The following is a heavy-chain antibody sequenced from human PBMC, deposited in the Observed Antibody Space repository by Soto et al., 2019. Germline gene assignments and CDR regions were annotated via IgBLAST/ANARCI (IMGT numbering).Heavy chain of an antibody. J-gene: IGHJ4*02. Sequence: EVQPVESGGGLVQPGGSLRLLCAASGFTFSSYSMNWVRQAPGKGLEWVSYIPSSDGTIYYGDSVRGRFTVSRDNAKNSLYLQMDSLRDEDTAVYYCVRGDSSGWDFDYWGQGTLVTVSS. CDR2: IPSSDGTI. CDR1: GFTFSSYS. V-gene: IGHV3-48*02. D-gene: IGHD6-19*01. CDR3: VRGDSSGWDFDY.